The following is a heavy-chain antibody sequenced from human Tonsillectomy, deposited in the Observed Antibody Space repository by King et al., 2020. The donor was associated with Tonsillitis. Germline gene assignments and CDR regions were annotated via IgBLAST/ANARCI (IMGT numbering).Heavy chain of an antibody. J-gene: IGHJ6*03. CDR3: ARGGGSGYDWRDYYYMDV. CDR1: GGSISSYY. V-gene: IGHV4-59*01. CDR2: IYFSGRT. D-gene: IGHD5-12*01. Sequence: MQLQESGPGLVKPSETLSLTCTVSGGSISSYYWNWIRQPPGKGLEWIGYIYFSGRTNYNPSLKSRVTISVDTSKNQFSLKLTSVTAADTAVYYCARGGGSGYDWRDYYYMDVWGKGTTVTVSS.